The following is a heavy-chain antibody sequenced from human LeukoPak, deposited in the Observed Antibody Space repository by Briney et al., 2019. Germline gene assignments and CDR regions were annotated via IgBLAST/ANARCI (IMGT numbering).Heavy chain of an antibody. V-gene: IGHV1-2*02. CDR2: INPNSGGT. CDR3: AKTFRLDGSGSYYPPPN. J-gene: IGHJ4*02. Sequence: ASVKVSCKASGYTFTGYYMHWVRQAPGQGLEWMGWINPNSGGTNYAQKFQGRVTMTRDTSISTAYMELSRLRSDDTAVYYCAKTFRLDGSGSYYPPPNWGQGTLVTVSS. D-gene: IGHD3-10*01. CDR1: GYTFTGYY.